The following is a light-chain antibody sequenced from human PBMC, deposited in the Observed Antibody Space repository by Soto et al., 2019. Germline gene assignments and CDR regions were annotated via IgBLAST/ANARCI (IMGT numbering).Light chain of an antibody. V-gene: IGLV2-14*01. J-gene: IGLJ2*01. Sequence: QSVLTQPASVSGSPGQSITISCTGTSSDVGGYNYVSWYQQHPGKAPKLMIYDVSNRPSGVSTRFSGSKSGNTASLTISGLQADDEADYYCSSYASRSVVVFGGGTQLTVL. CDR1: SSDVGGYNY. CDR3: SSYASRSVVV. CDR2: DVS.